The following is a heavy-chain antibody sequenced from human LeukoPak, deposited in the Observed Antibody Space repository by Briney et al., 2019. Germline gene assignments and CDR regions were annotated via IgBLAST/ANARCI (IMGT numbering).Heavy chain of an antibody. J-gene: IGHJ4*01. V-gene: IGHV3-21*01. CDR3: ARDDRDISSHRFDY. CDR1: GFTFNTYS. D-gene: IGHD6-6*01. CDR2: ISSNSRDI. Sequence: PGGSLRLSCAASGFTFNTYSMNWVRQAPGKGLEWVSSISSNSRDIYYADSVKGRFTISRDNAKNSLHLQMNSLRAEDTAVYDCARDDRDISSHRFDYWGHGILVTVSS.